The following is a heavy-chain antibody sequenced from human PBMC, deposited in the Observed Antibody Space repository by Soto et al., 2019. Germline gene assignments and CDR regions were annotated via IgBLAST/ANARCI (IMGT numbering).Heavy chain of an antibody. D-gene: IGHD3-10*01. J-gene: IGHJ4*02. V-gene: IGHV3-30*04. CDR2: ISYDGKNK. Sequence: QVQLVESEGGVVQPGRSLRLSCAASGFIFSSYAMNWVRQAPGKGLEWVAVISYDGKNKYYADSVKGRFTISRDNSKDTLYLQMNSLRPEDTAVYDCARGGGLLWCGEFPNWGQGTLVTVSS. CDR3: ARGGGLLWCGEFPN. CDR1: GFIFSSYA.